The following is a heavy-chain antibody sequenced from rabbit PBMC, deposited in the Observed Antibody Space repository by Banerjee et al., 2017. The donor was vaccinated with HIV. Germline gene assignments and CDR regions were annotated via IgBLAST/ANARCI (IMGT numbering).Heavy chain of an antibody. V-gene: IGHV1S45*01. J-gene: IGHJ4*01. CDR3: ARISRMLVVIDL. CDR1: GFSFSSNG. Sequence: QEQLVESGGGLVKPEGSLTLTCTASGFSFSSNGMCWVRQAPGKGLEWIACIVDGGGSTYYASWAKGRFTISKTSSTTVTLQMTSLTAADTATYFCARISRMLVVIDLWGPGTLVTVS. D-gene: IGHD4-2*01. CDR2: IVDGGGST.